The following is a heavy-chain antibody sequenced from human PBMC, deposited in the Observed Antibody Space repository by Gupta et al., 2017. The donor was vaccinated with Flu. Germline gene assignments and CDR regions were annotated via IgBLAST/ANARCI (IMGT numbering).Heavy chain of an antibody. CDR3: ARDSLTYYYDSSGSFDY. CDR2: IWYDGSNK. J-gene: IGHJ4*02. V-gene: IGHV3-33*01. D-gene: IGHD3-22*01. Sequence: MHWVRQAPGKGLEWVAVIWYDGSNKYYADSVKGRFTISRDNSKNTLYLQMNSLRAEDTAVYYCARDSLTYYYDSSGSFDYWGQGTLVTVSS.